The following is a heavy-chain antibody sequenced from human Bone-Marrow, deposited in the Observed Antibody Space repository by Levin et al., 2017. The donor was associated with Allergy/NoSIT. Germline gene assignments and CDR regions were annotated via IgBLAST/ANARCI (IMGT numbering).Heavy chain of an antibody. CDR3: AKDVVLSSTDPFDV. D-gene: IGHD2/OR15-2a*01. CDR1: GFNFRTFA. CDR2: INNRGTAT. V-gene: IGHV3-23*05. Sequence: LSLTCAASGFNFRTFAMSWVRLAPGGGLEWVSAINNRGTATYYSDSVRGRFTISRDNSKNTVYLEMNSLRAEDTAVYYCAKDVVLSSTDPFDVWGQGTMVTVSS. J-gene: IGHJ3*01.